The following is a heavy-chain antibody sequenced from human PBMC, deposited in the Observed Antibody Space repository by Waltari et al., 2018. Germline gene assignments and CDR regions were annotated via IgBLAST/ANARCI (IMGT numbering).Heavy chain of an antibody. D-gene: IGHD2-21*01. Sequence: QVQLVESGGGVVQPGRSLRLSCAASGFTFSSYAMHWVRQAPGKGLEWVAVISYDGSNKYYADSVKGPFTISRDNSKNTLYLQMNSLRAEDTAVYYCASDGPQGVLWWSNGMDVWGQGTTVTVSS. CDR2: ISYDGSNK. CDR3: ASDGPQGVLWWSNGMDV. V-gene: IGHV3-30-3*01. J-gene: IGHJ6*02. CDR1: GFTFSSYA.